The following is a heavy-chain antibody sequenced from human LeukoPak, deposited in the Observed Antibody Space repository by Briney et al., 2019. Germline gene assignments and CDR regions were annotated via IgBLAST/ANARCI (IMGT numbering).Heavy chain of an antibody. Sequence: GASVEVSCKASGYTFTSYDINWVRQATGQGLEWMGWMNPNSGNTGYAQKFQGRVTITRNTSISTAYMELSSLRSEDTAVYYCARGEFGDVSYYYYMNVWGKGTTVTVSS. D-gene: IGHD3-16*01. J-gene: IGHJ6*03. CDR1: GYTFTSYD. V-gene: IGHV1-8*03. CDR2: MNPNSGNT. CDR3: ARGEFGDVSYYYYMNV.